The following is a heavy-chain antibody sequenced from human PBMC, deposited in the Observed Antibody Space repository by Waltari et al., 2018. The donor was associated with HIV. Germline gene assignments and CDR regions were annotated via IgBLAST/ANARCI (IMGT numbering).Heavy chain of an antibody. CDR3: ARTNTASDYFDY. V-gene: IGHV3-48*04. CDR2: ISSGSSTM. D-gene: IGHD5-18*01. J-gene: IGHJ4*02. Sequence: EVQLVESGGGLVQPGGSLRLSCAASGFTFRDYDMKWVRQAPGKGLEWVSFISSGSSTMYYADSVKGRFTISRDNAYNSLYLQMNSLRAEDTAVYYCARTNTASDYFDYWGQGTLVTVSS. CDR1: GFTFRDYD.